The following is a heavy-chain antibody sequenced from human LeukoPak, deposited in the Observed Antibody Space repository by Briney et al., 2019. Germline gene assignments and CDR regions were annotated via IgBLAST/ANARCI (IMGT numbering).Heavy chain of an antibody. V-gene: IGHV1-2*04. CDR2: INPNSGGT. J-gene: IGHJ5*02. CDR1: GYTFTGYY. D-gene: IGHD3-3*01. CDR3: ARDAIFGVGNWFDP. Sequence: ASVKVSCKASGYTFTGYYMHWVRQAPGQGLEWMGWINPNSGGTNYAQKFQGWVTMTRDTSISTVYMELSSLRSEDTAVYYCARDAIFGVGNWFDPWGQGTLVTVSS.